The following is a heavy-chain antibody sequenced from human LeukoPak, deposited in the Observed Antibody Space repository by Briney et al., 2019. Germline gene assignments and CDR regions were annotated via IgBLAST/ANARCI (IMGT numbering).Heavy chain of an antibody. CDR3: ARQYGAHDY. Sequence: PSETLSLTCTVSGGSISSSSYYWGWIRQPPGKGLEWIGTIYYSGSTYYNPSLKSRVTISVDTSMNRFSLKLSSVTAADTAVYYCARQYGAHDYWGQGTLVTVSS. V-gene: IGHV4-39*01. J-gene: IGHJ4*02. D-gene: IGHD4-17*01. CDR1: GGSISSSSYY. CDR2: IYYSGST.